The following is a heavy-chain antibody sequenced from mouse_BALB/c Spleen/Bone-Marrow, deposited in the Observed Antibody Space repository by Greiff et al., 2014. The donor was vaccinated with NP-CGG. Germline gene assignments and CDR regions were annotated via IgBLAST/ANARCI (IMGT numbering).Heavy chain of an antibody. CDR2: IYPGTDNT. D-gene: IGHD2-14*01. CDR1: GFSLTSYW. J-gene: IGHJ2*01. Sequence: LQQSGSGLVRPGASVKLSCTASGFSLTSYWMHWVRQRPGQGLEWLGEIYPGTDNTNYDAKFKGRATLTVDTSSSQAYVDLSSLPSEDSAVYYCARHHRYAYYFDYWGQGTTLTVSS. V-gene: IGHV1S130*01. CDR3: ARHHRYAYYFDY.